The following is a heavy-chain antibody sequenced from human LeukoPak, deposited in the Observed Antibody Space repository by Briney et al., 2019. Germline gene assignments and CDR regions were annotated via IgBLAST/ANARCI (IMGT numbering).Heavy chain of an antibody. D-gene: IGHD2-8*02. V-gene: IGHV4-59*08. J-gene: IGHJ1*01. CDR3: ARHTDDLVYFQH. CDR2: IYYSGRT. Sequence: SETLSLTCTVSGGSISSYYWSWIRQPPGKGLEWIGYIYYSGRTKYNPSLKSRVTISVDTSKNQFSLKLSSVTAADTAVYYCARHTDDLVYFQHWGQGTLVTVSS. CDR1: GGSISSYY.